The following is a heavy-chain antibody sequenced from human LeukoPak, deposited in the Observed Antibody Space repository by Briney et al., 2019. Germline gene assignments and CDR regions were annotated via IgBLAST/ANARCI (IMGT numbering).Heavy chain of an antibody. V-gene: IGHV3-48*01. J-gene: IGHJ4*02. Sequence: GGSLRLSCAASGFTFSSYSMNWVRQAPGKGLEWVSYISSSSSTTYYADSVKGRFTISRDNSKNTLYLQMNSVRVEDTVVYYCAKGTYGSGTYGAHDYWGQGTLVTVSS. D-gene: IGHD3-10*01. CDR3: AKGTYGSGTYGAHDY. CDR1: GFTFSSYS. CDR2: ISSSSSTT.